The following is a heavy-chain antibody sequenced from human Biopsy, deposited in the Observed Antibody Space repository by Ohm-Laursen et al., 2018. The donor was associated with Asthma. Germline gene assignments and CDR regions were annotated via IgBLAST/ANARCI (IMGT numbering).Heavy chain of an antibody. CDR2: INSVFGTT. CDR1: GGTFNTYV. D-gene: IGHD2-2*01. CDR3: ARKAGSCISRTCYSLDF. J-gene: IGHJ4*02. Sequence: ASVKVSCNSLGGTFNTYVIGWVRQAPGQGLEWLGGINSVFGTTTYPQKFQDRVTITADDSTSTVYMELSSLRSEDTAVYYCARKAGSCISRTCYSLDFWGQGALVTVSS. V-gene: IGHV1-69*13.